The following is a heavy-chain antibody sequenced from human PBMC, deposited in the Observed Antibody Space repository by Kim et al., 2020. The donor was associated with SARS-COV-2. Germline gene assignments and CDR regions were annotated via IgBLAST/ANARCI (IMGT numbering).Heavy chain of an antibody. CDR1: GGSFSGYY. CDR3: ARARALIYCSSASCRTDYFDY. J-gene: IGHJ4*02. V-gene: IGHV4-34*01. CDR2: INHSGST. D-gene: IGHD2-2*01. Sequence: SETLSLTCAVYGGSFSGYYWSWIRQPPGKGLEWIGEINHSGSTNYNPSLKSRVTISVDTSKNQFSLKLSSVTAADTAVYYCARARALIYCSSASCRTDYFDYWGQGTLVTVSS.